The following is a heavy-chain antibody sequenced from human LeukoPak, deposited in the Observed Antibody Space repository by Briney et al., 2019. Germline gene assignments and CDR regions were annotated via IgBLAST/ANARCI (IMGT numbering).Heavy chain of an antibody. CDR1: GFTFSIYA. Sequence: LPGGSLRLSCAVSGFTFSIYAMNWVCQAPGKGLDWVSTIGGDGEKTYYADSVKGRFTISRDNSKNTLYLQMNSLRVEDTAVYYCARTVAAECWGQGTLVTVSS. CDR2: IGGDGEKT. J-gene: IGHJ4*02. D-gene: IGHD6-19*01. V-gene: IGHV3-23*01. CDR3: ARTVAAEC.